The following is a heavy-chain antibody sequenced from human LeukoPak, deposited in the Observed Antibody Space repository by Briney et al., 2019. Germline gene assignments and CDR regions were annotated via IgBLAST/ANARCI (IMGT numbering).Heavy chain of an antibody. CDR3: ARDQVERYSSGWNWYFDL. J-gene: IGHJ2*01. V-gene: IGHV4-59*01. CDR1: GGSISSYY. Sequence: KPSETLSLTCTVSGGSISSYYWSWIRQPPGKGLEWIGYIYYSGSTNCNPSLKSRVTISVDTSKNQFSLKLSSVTAADTAVYYCARDQVERYSSGWNWYFDLWGRGTLVTVSS. D-gene: IGHD6-19*01. CDR2: IYYSGST.